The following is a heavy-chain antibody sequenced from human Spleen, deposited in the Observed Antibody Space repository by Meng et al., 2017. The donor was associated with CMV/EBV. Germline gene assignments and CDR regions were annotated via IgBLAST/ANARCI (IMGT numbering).Heavy chain of an antibody. V-gene: IGHV3-7*01. CDR3: ARWGGYHLDY. CDR2: IKPDGSET. D-gene: IGHD3-16*02. Sequence: GGSLRLSCAVSGFAVSSDYITWVRQAPGKGLEWVTNIKPDGSETYYVDSVKGRVTISRDNARNSLYLQMNSLRAEDTAVYYCARWGGYHLDYWGQGTLVTVSS. CDR1: GFAVSSDY. J-gene: IGHJ4*02.